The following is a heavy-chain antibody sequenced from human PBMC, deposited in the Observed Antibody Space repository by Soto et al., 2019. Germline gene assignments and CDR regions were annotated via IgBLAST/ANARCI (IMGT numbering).Heavy chain of an antibody. CDR3: ASMRLSIAVAAPGNWFDP. J-gene: IGHJ5*02. V-gene: IGHV4-39*01. Sequence: LHTVSLTCRVSGSDSVNSISYWGWLLQTPENELVWIGSIYYSGSTYYNPSLKSRVTISVDTSKTQFSLKLSSVTAADTAVYYCASMRLSIAVAAPGNWFDPWGQGTLVTVSS. CDR2: IYYSGST. CDR1: GSDSVNSISY. D-gene: IGHD6-19*01.